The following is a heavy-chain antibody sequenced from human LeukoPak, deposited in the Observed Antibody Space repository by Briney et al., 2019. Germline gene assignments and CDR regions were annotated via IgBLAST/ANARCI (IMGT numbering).Heavy chain of an antibody. D-gene: IGHD1-26*01. J-gene: IGHJ4*02. Sequence: GGSLRLSCAASGFTFSNYAVSWVRQAPGKGLEWISGISGSSDTTYYADAVKGRFTISRDNSKNTLFLQMSSLRAEDTAVYYCVKSGTFFLYYFDSWGQGTQLTVSS. V-gene: IGHV3-23*01. CDR2: ISGSSDTT. CDR1: GFTFSNYA. CDR3: VKSGTFFLYYFDS.